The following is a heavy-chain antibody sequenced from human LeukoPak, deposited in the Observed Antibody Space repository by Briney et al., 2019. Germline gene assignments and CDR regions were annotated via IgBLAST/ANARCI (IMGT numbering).Heavy chain of an antibody. CDR3: AKDRNYYDSSGYPVPDY. CDR2: ISWNSGSI. J-gene: IGHJ4*02. D-gene: IGHD3-22*01. Sequence: GGSLRLSCAASGFTFDDYAMHWVRQAPGKGLEWVSGISWNSGSIGYADSVKGRFTISRDNSKNTLYLQMNSLRAEDTAVYYCAKDRNYYDSSGYPVPDYWGQGTLVTVSS. CDR1: GFTFDDYA. V-gene: IGHV3-9*01.